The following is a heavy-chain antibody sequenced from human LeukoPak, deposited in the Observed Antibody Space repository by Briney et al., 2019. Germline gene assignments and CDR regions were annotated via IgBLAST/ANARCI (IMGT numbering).Heavy chain of an antibody. Sequence: GGSLRLSCAASGFTFSSYSMNWVRQAPGKGLEWVSSISSSSSYIYYADSVKGRFTISRDNAKNSLYLEMDSLRADDTAMYYCVRDSRLISPQGPTYVDSWGQGTLVTVSS. V-gene: IGHV3-21*04. CDR2: ISSSSSYI. D-gene: IGHD3-16*01. J-gene: IGHJ4*02. CDR3: VRDSRLISPQGPTYVDS. CDR1: GFTFSSYS.